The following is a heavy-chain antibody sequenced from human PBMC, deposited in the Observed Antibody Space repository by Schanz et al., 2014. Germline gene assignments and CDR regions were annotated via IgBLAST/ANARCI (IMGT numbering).Heavy chain of an antibody. Sequence: QVQLVQSGAEVKKPGASVKVSCKTSGYTFSSYGITWVRQAPGQGLEWMGWINGYNGHTLYAQKFQGRVTITADKSTFTAYMDVSSLRSEDTAVYYCARDGVDAAAGGNYWGQGTLVTVSS. D-gene: IGHD6-13*01. V-gene: IGHV1-18*01. CDR1: GYTFSSYG. CDR3: ARDGVDAAAGGNY. CDR2: INGYNGHT. J-gene: IGHJ4*02.